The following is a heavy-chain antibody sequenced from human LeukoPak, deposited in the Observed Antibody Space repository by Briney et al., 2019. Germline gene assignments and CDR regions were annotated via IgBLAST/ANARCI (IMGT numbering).Heavy chain of an antibody. CDR2: ISWNSGSI. CDR3: AKGDTAMVYYYYGMDV. J-gene: IGHJ6*02. V-gene: IGHV3-9*01. D-gene: IGHD5-18*01. CDR1: GFTFDDYA. Sequence: PGGSLRLSCGASGFTFDDYAMHWVRQAPGKALEWVSCISWNSGSIGYADSVKGRFTISRDNAKNSLYLQMNSLRAEDTALYYCAKGDTAMVYYYYGMDVWGQGTTVTVSS.